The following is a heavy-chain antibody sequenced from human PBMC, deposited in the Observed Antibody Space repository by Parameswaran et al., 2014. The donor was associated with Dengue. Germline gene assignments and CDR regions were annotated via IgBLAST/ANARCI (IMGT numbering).Heavy chain of an antibody. CDR2: IYPGDSDT. Sequence: VRQMPGKGLEWMGIIYPGDSDTRYSPSFQGQVTISADKSISTAYLQWSSLKASDTAMYYCARQREGLDYYYGMDVWGQGTTVTVSS. J-gene: IGHJ6*02. CDR3: ARQREGLDYYYGMDV. V-gene: IGHV5-51*01.